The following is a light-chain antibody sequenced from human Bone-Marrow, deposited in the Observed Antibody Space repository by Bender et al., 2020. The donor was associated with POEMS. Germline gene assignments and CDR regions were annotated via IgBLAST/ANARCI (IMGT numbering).Light chain of an antibody. J-gene: IGLJ2*01. CDR3: QASDSSTVV. CDR1: KLGDKY. Sequence: SYELTQSPSVSVSPGQTASITCSGDKLGDKYVCWYQQKPGQSPVLVISQDSQRPSGIPERFSGSRSGNTATLSISGTQAMDEADYYCQASDSSTVVFGGGTKLTVL. CDR2: QDS. V-gene: IGLV3-1*01.